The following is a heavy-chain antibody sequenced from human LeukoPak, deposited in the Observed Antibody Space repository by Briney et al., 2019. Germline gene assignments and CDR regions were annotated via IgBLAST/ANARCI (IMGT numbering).Heavy chain of an antibody. CDR1: GFPFDSAW. CDR2: IKSKDAGGTT. J-gene: IGHJ4*02. CDR3: STGGYYDESLRNDF. V-gene: IGHV3-15*05. Sequence: GGSLRLSCAASGFPFDSAWMHWVRQAPGKRLERVGRIKSKDAGGTTDYAAPVKGRFTVSRDDSRNMVYLHMNSLKTDDTAVFYCSTGGYYDESLRNDFWGQGTLVTVSS. D-gene: IGHD3-16*01.